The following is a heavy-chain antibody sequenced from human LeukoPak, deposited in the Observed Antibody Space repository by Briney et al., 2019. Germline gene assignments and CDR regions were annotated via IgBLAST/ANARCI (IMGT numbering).Heavy chain of an antibody. J-gene: IGHJ4*02. CDR3: ARGLMEYYDFWSGSSFDY. D-gene: IGHD3-3*01. CDR1: GFTFSSYW. V-gene: IGHV4-4*08. Sequence: GSLRLSCAASGFTFSSYWMSWVRQAPGRGLEWIGRIYTSGSTNYNPSLKSRVTISVDTSKNQFSLKLSSVTAADTAVYYCARGLMEYYDFWSGSSFDYWGQGTLVTVSS. CDR2: IYTSGST.